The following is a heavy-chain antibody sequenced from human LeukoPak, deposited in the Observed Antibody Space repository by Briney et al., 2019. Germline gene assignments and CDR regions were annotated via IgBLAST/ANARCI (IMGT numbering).Heavy chain of an antibody. J-gene: IGHJ4*02. CDR2: IKSKVNGGTT. CDR1: AFTFSNAW. D-gene: IGHD2-15*01. V-gene: IGHV3-15*01. Sequence: GGSLTLSCTASAFTFSNAWMKWVRHAAGKGKEWVGRIKSKVNGGTTDYAAPVNGRFTISRDDEKNTAYLQMNSLKTEDTAVYYCATGGYYFDYWGQGTLVTVSS. CDR3: ATGGYYFDY.